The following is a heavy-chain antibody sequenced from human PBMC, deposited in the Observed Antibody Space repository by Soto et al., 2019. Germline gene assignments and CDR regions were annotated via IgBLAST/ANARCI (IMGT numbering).Heavy chain of an antibody. D-gene: IGHD3-22*01. V-gene: IGHV3-30-3*01. CDR2: ISYDGSYK. CDR3: ARDPHYDSSGYCDY. Sequence: QVQLVESGGGVVQPGRSLRLSCAASGFTFSSYAIHWVRQATGKRLGWVAVISYDGSYKYYADSVKGRFTISRDNSKNTLYLQMNSLRAGVTAVYYCARDPHYDSSGYCDYWGQGTLVTVSS. J-gene: IGHJ4*02. CDR1: GFTFSSYA.